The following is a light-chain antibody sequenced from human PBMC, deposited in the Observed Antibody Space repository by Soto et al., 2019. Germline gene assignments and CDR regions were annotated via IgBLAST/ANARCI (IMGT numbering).Light chain of an antibody. V-gene: IGKV3-11*01. CDR1: QSVSSY. J-gene: IGKJ3*01. Sequence: EIVLTQSPATLSLSPGERATLSCRASQSVSSYLAWYQQKPGQAPRLLIYDASNRASGIPARFSGSGSGTVFTLSISSLVPEYLAVYYCQQRSNWPPGFTFGPGTKVDIK. CDR3: QQRSNWPPGFT. CDR2: DAS.